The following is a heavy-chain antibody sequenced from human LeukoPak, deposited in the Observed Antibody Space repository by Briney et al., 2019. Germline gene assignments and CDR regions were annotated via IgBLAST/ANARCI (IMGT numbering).Heavy chain of an antibody. Sequence: PSETLSLTCAVYGGSFSSYYWSWIRQPPGKGLEWIGEINHSGSTNYNPSLKSRVTISVDTSKNQFSLKLSSVTAADTAVYYCARGFRWAGAGTGGAFDIWGQGTMVTVSS. CDR3: ARGFRWAGAGTGGAFDI. D-gene: IGHD6-19*01. CDR2: INHSGST. CDR1: GGSFSSYY. J-gene: IGHJ3*02. V-gene: IGHV4-34*01.